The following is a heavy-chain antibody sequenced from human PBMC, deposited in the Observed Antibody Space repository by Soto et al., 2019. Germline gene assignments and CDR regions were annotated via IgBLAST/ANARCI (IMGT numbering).Heavy chain of an antibody. Sequence: PSETLSLTCTVSGGSISSYYWSWIRQPPGKGLEWIGYIYYSGSTNYNPSLKSRVTISVDTSKNQFSLKLSSVTAADTAVYYCARHWVALVAGTDYFDYWGQGTLVTVSS. D-gene: IGHD6-19*01. CDR3: ARHWVALVAGTDYFDY. CDR1: GGSISSYY. J-gene: IGHJ4*02. CDR2: IYYSGST. V-gene: IGHV4-59*08.